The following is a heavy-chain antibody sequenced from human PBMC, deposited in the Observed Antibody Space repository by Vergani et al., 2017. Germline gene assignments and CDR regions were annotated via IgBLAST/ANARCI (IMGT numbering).Heavy chain of an antibody. CDR3: ARGMTTETTDLDGFDI. CDR1: SFSVSSHY. V-gene: IGHV3-66*02. CDR2: INIGGRT. Sequence: LVESGGGLVQPGRSLRLSCAASSFSVSSHYMTWVRQAPGKGLEWVSTINIGGRTSYADSVKGRLTLTRDDSKNTLHLQMNSLRPEDTAVYYCARGMTTETTDLDGFDIWGQGTMVSVSS. D-gene: IGHD4-17*01. J-gene: IGHJ3*02.